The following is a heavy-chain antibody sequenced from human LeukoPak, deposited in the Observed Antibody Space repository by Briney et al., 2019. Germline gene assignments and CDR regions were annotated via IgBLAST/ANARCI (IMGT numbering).Heavy chain of an antibody. J-gene: IGHJ5*02. CDR2: IDPSGST. V-gene: IGHV4-4*07. D-gene: IGHD1-7*01. CDR1: GGSINSYY. CDR3: ARDPKGTNSFDP. Sequence: SETLSLTCTVSGGSINSYYWSWIRQSAGEGLEWIGRIDPSGSTNYNPSLRSRVAISLDRSKNQFSLKVTSVTAADTGVYYCARDPKGTNSFDPWGQGTLITVSS.